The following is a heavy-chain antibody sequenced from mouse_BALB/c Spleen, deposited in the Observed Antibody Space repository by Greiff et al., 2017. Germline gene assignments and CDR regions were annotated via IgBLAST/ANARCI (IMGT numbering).Heavy chain of an antibody. CDR2: INPGSGGT. V-gene: IGHV1-54*03. CDR3: ARSRWFAY. CDR1: GYAFTNYL. Sequence: QVQLQQSGAELVRPGTSVTVSCKASGYAFTNYLIEWVKQRPGQGLEWIGVINPGSGGTNYNEKFKGKATLTADKSSSTAYMQLSSLTSDDSAVYFCARSRWFAYWGQGTLVTVSA. J-gene: IGHJ3*01.